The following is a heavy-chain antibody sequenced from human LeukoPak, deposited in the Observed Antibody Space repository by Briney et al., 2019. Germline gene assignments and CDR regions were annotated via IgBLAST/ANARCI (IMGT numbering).Heavy chain of an antibody. Sequence: SETLSLTCTVSGGSVSSTSYYWSWLRQPPGKGLEWIGYIYYSGSTKYSPSLKSRVTISVDTSKNQFSLKLSSVTAADTAVYYCARVPGVRHMVRGVNLYHFDYWGQGTLVTVSS. J-gene: IGHJ4*02. CDR3: ARVPGVRHMVRGVNLYHFDY. CDR1: GGSVSSTSYY. D-gene: IGHD3-10*01. CDR2: IYYSGST. V-gene: IGHV4-61*01.